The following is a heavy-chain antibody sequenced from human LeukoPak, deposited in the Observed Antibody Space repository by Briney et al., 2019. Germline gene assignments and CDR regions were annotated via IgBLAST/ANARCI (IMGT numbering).Heavy chain of an antibody. J-gene: IGHJ4*02. CDR3: AKGREQQLPILFDY. Sequence: GGSLRLSCAASGFTFGSFAMNWVRQAPGKGLEWVSAISDSGGGTYYADSVKGRFTISRDNSKNTLYLHMNSLRAEDTAVYYCAKGREQQLPILFDYWGQGTLVIVSS. CDR1: GFTFGSFA. CDR2: ISDSGGGT. V-gene: IGHV3-23*01. D-gene: IGHD6-13*01.